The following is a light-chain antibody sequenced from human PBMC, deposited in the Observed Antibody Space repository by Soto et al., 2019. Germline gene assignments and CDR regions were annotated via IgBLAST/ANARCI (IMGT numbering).Light chain of an antibody. J-gene: IGKJ1*01. Sequence: EIVMTQSPATLSVSPGERATLSCRASQSVSSNLAWYQQKPGQAPRLLIYGASTRATGIPARFSGSGSGTEFTLTVSSLQSEYFAVYYCHQNNNWPRTFGQGNKVEIK. CDR1: QSVSSN. CDR2: GAS. CDR3: HQNNNWPRT. V-gene: IGKV3-15*01.